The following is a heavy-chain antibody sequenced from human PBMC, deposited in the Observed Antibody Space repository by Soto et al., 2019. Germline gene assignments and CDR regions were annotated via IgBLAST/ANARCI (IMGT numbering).Heavy chain of an antibody. D-gene: IGHD4-4*01. CDR3: AGDPDSHYNDSHASSYP. Sequence: QVQLVQSGAEVKKPGSSVKVSCKASGGTFSTYTITWVRQAPGQGLEWMGRIIPIIGIINYAQKFQGRVTISAKXXXGXXYMELTGLRSDDTAVYYCAGDPDSHYNDSHASSYPWGQGTLVTVSS. J-gene: IGHJ5*02. CDR1: GGTFSTYT. CDR2: IIPIIGII. V-gene: IGHV1-69*08.